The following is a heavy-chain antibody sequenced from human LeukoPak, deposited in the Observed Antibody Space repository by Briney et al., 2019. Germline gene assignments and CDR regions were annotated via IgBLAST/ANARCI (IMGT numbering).Heavy chain of an antibody. CDR3: AKVGTISWYMDY. J-gene: IGHJ4*02. V-gene: IGHV3-7*01. CDR2: IKQDGSEE. CDR1: GFTISTYW. Sequence: GGSLRLSCAASGFTISTYWMSWVRQAPGRGLEWVANIKQDGSEEFYVDSVKGRFTISRDNAKNSLYLQMNSLRAEDTAVYYCAKVGTISWYMDYWGQGILVTVSS. D-gene: IGHD6-13*01.